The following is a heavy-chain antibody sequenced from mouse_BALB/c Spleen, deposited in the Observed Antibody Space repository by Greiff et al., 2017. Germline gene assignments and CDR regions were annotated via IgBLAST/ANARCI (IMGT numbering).Heavy chain of an antibody. V-gene: IGHV14-3*02. D-gene: IGHD1-1*01. CDR3: ARHYYGSSYAWFAY. J-gene: IGHJ3*01. CDR2: IDPANGNT. CDR1: GFNIKDTY. Sequence: VQLKESGAELVKPGASVKLSCTASGFNIKDTYMHWVKQRPEQGLEWIGRIDPANGNTKYDPKFQGKATITADTSSNTAYLQLSSLTSEDTAVYYCARHYYGSSYAWFAYWGQGTLVTVSA.